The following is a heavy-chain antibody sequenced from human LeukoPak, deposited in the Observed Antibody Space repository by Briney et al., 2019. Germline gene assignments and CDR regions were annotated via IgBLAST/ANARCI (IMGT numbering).Heavy chain of an antibody. D-gene: IGHD3-10*01. CDR1: GGSFSSYY. CDR2: IYTSGST. CDR3: ARAGTGLLWCGEENYYYYGMDV. Sequence: SETLSLTCAVYGGSFSSYYWSWIRQPAGKGLEWIGRIYTSGSTNYNPSLKSRVTMSVDTSKNQFSLKLSSVTAADTAVYYCARAGTGLLWCGEENYYYYGMDVWGQGTTVPVPS. V-gene: IGHV4-59*10. J-gene: IGHJ6*02.